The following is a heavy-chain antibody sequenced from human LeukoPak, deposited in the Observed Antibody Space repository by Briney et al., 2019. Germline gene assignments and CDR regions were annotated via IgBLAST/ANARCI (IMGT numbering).Heavy chain of an antibody. CDR3: ARYYCSSTSCPGLRAYYFDY. CDR2: IDYSGSI. D-gene: IGHD2-2*01. Sequence: LETLSLTCTVSGGSISSYSWSWIRQPPGKGLEWIGNIDYSGSITSNPSLKSRVTISVDTSKNQFSLKLSSVTAADTAVYYCARYYCSSTSCPGLRAYYFDYWGQGTLVTVSS. V-gene: IGHV4-59*08. J-gene: IGHJ4*02. CDR1: GGSISSYS.